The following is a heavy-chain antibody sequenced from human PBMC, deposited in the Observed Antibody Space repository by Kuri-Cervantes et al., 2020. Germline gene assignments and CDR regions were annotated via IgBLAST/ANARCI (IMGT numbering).Heavy chain of an antibody. V-gene: IGHV3-9*01. CDR1: GFTFDDYA. Sequence: SLKISCAASGFTFDDYAMHWVRQAPGKGLEWVSGISWNSGSIGYADSVKGRFTISRDNAKNSLYLQMNSLRAEDTAVYYCARELAAAFNFDYWGQGTLVTVSS. J-gene: IGHJ4*02. D-gene: IGHD6-13*01. CDR2: ISWNSGSI. CDR3: ARELAAAFNFDY.